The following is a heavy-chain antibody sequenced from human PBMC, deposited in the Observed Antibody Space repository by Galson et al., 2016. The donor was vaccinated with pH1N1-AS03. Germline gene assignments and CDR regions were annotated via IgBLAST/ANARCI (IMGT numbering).Heavy chain of an antibody. D-gene: IGHD3-10*01. CDR3: ARSGSGSFYEGDF. CDR2: IGTYT. CDR1: GYTFTNYG. V-gene: IGHV1-18*01. Sequence: VKVSCKASGYTFTNYGISWVRQAPGQGLEYMGWIGTYTIYAQKLQGRVTMATDTSTSTAYMELRSLRSDDTAVYYCARSGSGSFYEGDFWGQGTLVSVSS. J-gene: IGHJ4*02.